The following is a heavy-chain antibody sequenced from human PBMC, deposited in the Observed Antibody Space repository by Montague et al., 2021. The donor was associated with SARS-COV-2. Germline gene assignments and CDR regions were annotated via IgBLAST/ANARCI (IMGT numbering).Heavy chain of an antibody. V-gene: IGHV4-61*02. Sequence: TLSLTCAVSGYSINSGSYYWSWIRQPAGKGLEWIGRIYTSGRTNYNPSLRSRINMSLDTSKSRFSLNLTSVTAADTAVYYCAGPDWLKHWGQGALVTVSS. CDR2: IYTSGRT. CDR1: GYSINSGSYY. D-gene: IGHD3-9*01. CDR3: AGPDWLKH. J-gene: IGHJ1*01.